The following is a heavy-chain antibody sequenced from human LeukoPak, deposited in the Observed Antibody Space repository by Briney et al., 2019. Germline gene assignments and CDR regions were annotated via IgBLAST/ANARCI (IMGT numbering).Heavy chain of an antibody. J-gene: IGHJ3*02. V-gene: IGHV1-69*05. D-gene: IGHD2-8*01. CDR2: IIPIFGTA. CDR3: AANKYCTNGVCYFNAFDI. Sequence: ASVKVSCKASGGTFSSYAISWVRQAPGQGLEWMGGIIPIFGTANYAQKFQGRVTITTDEPTSTAYMELSSLRSEDTAVYYCAANKYCTNGVCYFNAFDIWGQGTMVTVSS. CDR1: GGTFSSYA.